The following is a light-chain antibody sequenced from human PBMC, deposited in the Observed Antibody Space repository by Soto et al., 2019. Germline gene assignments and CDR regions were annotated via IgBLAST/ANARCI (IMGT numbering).Light chain of an antibody. J-gene: IGKJ1*01. CDR2: GAS. CDR1: QSVSSSY. CDR3: QQDYNLPWT. V-gene: IGKV3D-7*01. Sequence: ILVPQSPAAPSFSPGERATLSCRASQSVSSSYLSWYQQKPGQAPRLLIYGASTRATGIPARFSGSGSGTDFTLTISSLQPEDFAVYYCQQDYNLPWTFGQGTKVDI.